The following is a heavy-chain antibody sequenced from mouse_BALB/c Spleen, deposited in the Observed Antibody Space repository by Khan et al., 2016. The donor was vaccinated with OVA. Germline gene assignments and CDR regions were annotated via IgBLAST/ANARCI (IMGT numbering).Heavy chain of an antibody. CDR3: ASIILYCYGHNFEGYYFDY. CDR1: GYSITSDYA. V-gene: IGHV3-2*02. J-gene: IGHJ2*01. D-gene: IGHD1-1*02. CDR2: ISYSGST. Sequence: EVQLQESGPGLVKPSQSLSLTCTVTGYSITSDYAWNWIRQFPGNKLEWMGYISYSGSTAYNPSLKSRISITRDTSQNQVFLQLNSVTTEDTATYYCASIILYCYGHNFEGYYFDYWGQGTTLTVSS.